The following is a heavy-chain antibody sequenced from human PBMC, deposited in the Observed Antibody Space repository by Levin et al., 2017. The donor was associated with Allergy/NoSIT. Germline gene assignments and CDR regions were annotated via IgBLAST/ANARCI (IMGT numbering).Heavy chain of an antibody. CDR2: IYPGDSDT. J-gene: IGHJ6*03. CDR3: ARRGTRDYYYYMDV. CDR1: GYSFTSYW. D-gene: IGHD1-1*01. V-gene: IGHV5-51*01. Sequence: LGESLKISCQGSGYSFTSYWIGWVRQMPGKGLEWMGIIYPGDSDTRYSPSFQAQVTISADKSISTAYLQWSSLKASDTAIYYCARRGTRDYYYYMDVWGKGTTVTVSS.